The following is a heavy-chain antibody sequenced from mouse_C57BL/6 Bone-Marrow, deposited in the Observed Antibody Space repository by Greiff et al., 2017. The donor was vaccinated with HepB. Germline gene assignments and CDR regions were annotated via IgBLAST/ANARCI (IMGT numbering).Heavy chain of an antibody. CDR1: GYTFTSYG. J-gene: IGHJ1*03. CDR3: ARGPLYYYGSSYWYFDV. Sequence: QVQLKESGAELARPGASVKLSCKASGYTFTSYGISWVKQRTGQGLEWIGEIYPRSGNTYYNEKFKGKATLTADKSSSTAYMELRSLTSEDSAVYFCARGPLYYYGSSYWYFDVWGTGTTVTVSS. V-gene: IGHV1-81*01. CDR2: IYPRSGNT. D-gene: IGHD1-1*01.